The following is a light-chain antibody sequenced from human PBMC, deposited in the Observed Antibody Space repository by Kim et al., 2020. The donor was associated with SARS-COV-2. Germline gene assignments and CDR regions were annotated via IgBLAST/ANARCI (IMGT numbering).Light chain of an antibody. V-gene: IGLV1-44*01. Sequence: GQTVIISCSGRSSNIGSNPVNWYQQFPGTAPKLLIYSNDQRPSGVPDRFSGSKSGTSASLAISGLQSEDEADYYCAAWDGSLTGRVFGGGTQLTVL. CDR2: SND. J-gene: IGLJ3*02. CDR1: SSNIGSNP. CDR3: AAWDGSLTGRV.